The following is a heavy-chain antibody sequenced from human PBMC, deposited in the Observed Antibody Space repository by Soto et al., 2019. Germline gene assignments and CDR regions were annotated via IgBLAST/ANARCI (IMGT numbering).Heavy chain of an antibody. CDR1: GGSFSGYY. CDR3: ARGIATHDKYYLDS. Sequence: SETLSLTCAVYGGSFSGYYWTWIRQPPGKGLEWIGEINHSGNTNYNPSLKSRVTISVDTSKNQFSLKLNSVTAADTAVYYCARGIATHDKYYLDSWGQGTLVNVSS. CDR2: INHSGNT. D-gene: IGHD2-21*01. J-gene: IGHJ4*02. V-gene: IGHV4-34*01.